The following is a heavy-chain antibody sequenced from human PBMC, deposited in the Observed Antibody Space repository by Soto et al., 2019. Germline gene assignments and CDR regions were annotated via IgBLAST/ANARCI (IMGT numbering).Heavy chain of an antibody. Sequence: SETLSLTCTVSGGSISGSSYYWGWIRQPPGKGLEWIGSIYYSGSTYYNPSLKSRVTISVDTSKNQFSLKLSSVTAADTAVYYCSSFAAAGTKNYGMDVWGQGTTVTVSS. CDR2: IYYSGST. V-gene: IGHV4-39*01. J-gene: IGHJ6*02. D-gene: IGHD6-13*01. CDR1: GGSISGSSYY. CDR3: SSFAAAGTKNYGMDV.